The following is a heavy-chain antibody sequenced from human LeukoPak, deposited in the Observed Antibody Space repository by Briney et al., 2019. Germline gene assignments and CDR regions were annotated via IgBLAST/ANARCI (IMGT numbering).Heavy chain of an antibody. V-gene: IGHV4-34*01. Sequence: PSETLSLTCAVYGGSFSGYYWSWIRQPPGKGLEWIGEINHSGSTNYNPSLKSRVTISVDTSKNQFSLKLSSVTAADTAVYYCARGVYCSSTSCPDLDYWGQGTLVTASS. D-gene: IGHD2-2*01. J-gene: IGHJ4*02. CDR2: INHSGST. CDR1: GGSFSGYY. CDR3: ARGVYCSSTSCPDLDY.